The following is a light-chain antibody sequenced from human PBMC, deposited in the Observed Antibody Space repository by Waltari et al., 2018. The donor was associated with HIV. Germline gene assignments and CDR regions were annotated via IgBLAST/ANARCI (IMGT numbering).Light chain of an antibody. CDR1: QNIKNN. V-gene: IGKV3-15*01. Sequence: EIVMTQSPATLSASPGERATLSCRASQNIKNNLAWNQQKPGQAPRLLIHGASTTDTGISARFSGSGSGTEFSLTIGSLQSEDFAVYYCQQYHNWPFTFGPGTRVEMK. CDR2: GAS. J-gene: IGKJ3*01. CDR3: QQYHNWPFT.